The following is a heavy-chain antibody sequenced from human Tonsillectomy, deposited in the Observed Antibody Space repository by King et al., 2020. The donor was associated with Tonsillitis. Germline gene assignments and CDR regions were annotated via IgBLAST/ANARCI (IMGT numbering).Heavy chain of an antibody. J-gene: IGHJ6*02. CDR1: GFTFSSYG. CDR3: SKDRWSFSARYGRSTSCSHYYYGMDV. Sequence: VQLVESGGGVVQPGRSLRLSCAASGFTFSSYGMHWVRQAPGKGLEWVAVISYDGSNKYYADSVKGRFTISRDNSKNTLYLQMNSLRAEDTGVYYCSKDRWSFSARYGRSTSCSHYYYGMDVWGQGTTVTVSS. CDR2: ISYDGSNK. D-gene: IGHD2-2*01. V-gene: IGHV3-30*18.